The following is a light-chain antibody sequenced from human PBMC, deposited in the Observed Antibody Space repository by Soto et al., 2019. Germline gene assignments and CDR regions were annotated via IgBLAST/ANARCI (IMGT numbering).Light chain of an antibody. CDR1: QGIGDT. J-gene: IGKJ1*01. Sequence: VMRQYTATLPGSPGGGAALSCRACQGIGDTLAWYQHKPGQAPRLLIYGASSRATGIPDRFSGSGSGTDFTLTISRLEPEDFAVYYCQQYDNSAWTFGQGTKVDIK. V-gene: IGKV3-20*01. CDR2: GAS. CDR3: QQYDNSAWT.